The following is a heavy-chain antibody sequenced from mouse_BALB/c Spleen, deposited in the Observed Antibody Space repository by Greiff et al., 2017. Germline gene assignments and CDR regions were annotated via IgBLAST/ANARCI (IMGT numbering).Heavy chain of an antibody. J-gene: IGHJ3*01. CDR3: ARETVYYGNFWFAY. D-gene: IGHD2-1*01. V-gene: IGHV2-9*02. CDR1: GFSLTSYG. Sequence: QVQLKESGPGLVAPSQSLSITCTVSGFSLTSYGVHWVRQPPGKGLEWLGVIWAGGSTNYNSALMSRLSISKDNSKSQVFLKMNSLQTDDTAMYYCARETVYYGNFWFAYWGQGTLVTVSA. CDR2: IWAGGST.